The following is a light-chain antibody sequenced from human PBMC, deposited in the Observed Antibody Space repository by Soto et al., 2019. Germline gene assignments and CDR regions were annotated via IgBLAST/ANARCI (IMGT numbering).Light chain of an antibody. CDR3: MQGTLWPWT. CDR1: LSLVDSGGNTY. V-gene: IGKV2-30*01. Sequence: VVMTQSPLSLPVTLGQPASISCTSSLSLVDSGGNTYFSWYQQRPGQPPRRLIYKISNRESGVPDRFSASASGTDFTLRISRVEAEDLGVYYCMQGTLWPWTFGQGTKVEIK. CDR2: KIS. J-gene: IGKJ1*01.